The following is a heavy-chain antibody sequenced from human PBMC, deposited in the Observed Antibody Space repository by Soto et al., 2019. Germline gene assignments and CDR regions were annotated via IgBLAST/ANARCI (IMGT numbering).Heavy chain of an antibody. CDR3: ATEKHYYDILTGLTGMDV. CDR2: ISAYNGNT. Sequence: ASVKVSCKASGYTFTSYGISWVRQAPGQGLEWMGWISAYNGNTNYAQKLQGRVTMTTDTSTDTAYMELSSLRSEDTAVYYCATEKHYYDILTGLTGMDVWGQGTTVTVSS. V-gene: IGHV1-18*01. CDR1: GYTFTSYG. J-gene: IGHJ6*02. D-gene: IGHD3-9*01.